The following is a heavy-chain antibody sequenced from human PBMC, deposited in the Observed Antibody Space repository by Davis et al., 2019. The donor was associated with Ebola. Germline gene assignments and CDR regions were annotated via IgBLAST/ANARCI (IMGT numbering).Heavy chain of an antibody. V-gene: IGHV1-8*01. CDR3: ARDRWEGYYDSSGYYPARLGRGVIDY. Sequence: AASVKVSCKTSGYTLSSFGISWVRQAPGQGLEWMGWMNPNSGNTGYAQKFQGRVTMTRNTSISTAYMELSSLRDEDTAVYYCARDRWEGYYDSSGYYPARLGRGVIDYWGQGTLVTVSS. CDR2: MNPNSGNT. CDR1: GYTLSSFG. J-gene: IGHJ4*02. D-gene: IGHD3-22*01.